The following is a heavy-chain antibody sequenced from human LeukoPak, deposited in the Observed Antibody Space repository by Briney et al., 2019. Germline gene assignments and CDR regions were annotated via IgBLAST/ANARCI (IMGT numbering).Heavy chain of an antibody. CDR3: ARHSGYSSGWSIDY. Sequence: SETLSLTCTVSGGSINSYYWSWIRQPPGKGLEWIGYIYYSGSTNYNPSLKSRVTISVDTSKNQFSLKLSSVTAADTAVYYCARHSGYSSGWSIDYWGQGTLVTVSS. J-gene: IGHJ4*02. D-gene: IGHD6-19*01. CDR1: GGSINSYY. CDR2: IYYSGST. V-gene: IGHV4-59*01.